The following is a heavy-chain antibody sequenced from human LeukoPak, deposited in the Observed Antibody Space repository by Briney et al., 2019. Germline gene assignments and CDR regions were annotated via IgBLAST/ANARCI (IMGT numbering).Heavy chain of an antibody. Sequence: GGSLRLSCTASGFTLSIYTMNWVRQAPGKGLEWASSITSSSRSIFYADSVKGRFTISRENAKNSLYLQMNSLRAGDTAVYYCARVAAAGKGFDHWGQGTLVTVSS. CDR1: GFTLSIYT. CDR2: ITSSSRSI. CDR3: ARVAAAGKGFDH. J-gene: IGHJ4*02. D-gene: IGHD6-13*01. V-gene: IGHV3-21*01.